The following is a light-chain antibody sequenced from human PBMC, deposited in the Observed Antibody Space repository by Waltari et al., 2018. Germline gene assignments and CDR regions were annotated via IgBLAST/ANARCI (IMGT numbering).Light chain of an antibody. CDR2: KDP. V-gene: IGLV3-27*01. Sequence: SYELTQPSSVSVSPGQTARITCSGDVLAKKYARWFQQKPGQAPVLVIYKDPERPSRIPERFSGSSSGTTVTLTISGAQVEDEADYYCFSAADNSLVFGGGTKLTVL. CDR1: VLAKKY. CDR3: FSAADNSLV. J-gene: IGLJ2*01.